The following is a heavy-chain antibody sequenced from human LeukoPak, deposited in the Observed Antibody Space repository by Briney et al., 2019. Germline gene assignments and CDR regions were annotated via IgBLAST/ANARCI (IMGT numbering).Heavy chain of an antibody. CDR3: ARGGSSGYYPNWFDP. J-gene: IGHJ5*02. Sequence: ASVKVSCKASGYTFTSYDINWVRQATGQGLEWMGWMNPNSGNTGYAEKFQGRVTMTRNTSISTAYMELSSLRSEDTAVYYCARGGSSGYYPNWFDPWGQGTLVTVSS. V-gene: IGHV1-8*01. D-gene: IGHD3-3*01. CDR2: MNPNSGNT. CDR1: GYTFTSYD.